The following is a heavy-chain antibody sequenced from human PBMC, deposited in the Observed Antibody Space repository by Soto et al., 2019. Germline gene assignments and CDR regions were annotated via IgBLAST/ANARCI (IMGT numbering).Heavy chain of an antibody. Sequence: QVQLVQSGAEVKKPGASVKVSCKASGYTFTSYGISWVRQAPGQGLEWMGWISAYNGNTNYAQKLQRRVTMTTDTSTSTAYMELRSLRSDDTAVYYCARDSFLGDIVVEPAAMIGGTFDYWGQGTLVTVSS. J-gene: IGHJ4*02. CDR1: GYTFTSYG. CDR2: ISAYNGNT. D-gene: IGHD2-2*01. CDR3: ARDSFLGDIVVEPAAMIGGTFDY. V-gene: IGHV1-18*01.